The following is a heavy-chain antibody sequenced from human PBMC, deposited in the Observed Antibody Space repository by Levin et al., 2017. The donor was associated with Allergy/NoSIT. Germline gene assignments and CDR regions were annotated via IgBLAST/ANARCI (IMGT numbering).Heavy chain of an antibody. CDR3: ASERLKYTTNWAFDY. Sequence: SETLSLTCTVSGGSMASPSYYWGWIRQPPGKGLEWIGTIYYSGSTYYNPSLKSQLTISLDTSKNQFSLKLTSVIAADTAVYYCASERLKYTTNWAFDYWGQGTLVTASS. CDR2: IYYSGST. CDR1: GGSMASPSYY. D-gene: IGHD7-27*01. J-gene: IGHJ4*02. V-gene: IGHV4-39*01.